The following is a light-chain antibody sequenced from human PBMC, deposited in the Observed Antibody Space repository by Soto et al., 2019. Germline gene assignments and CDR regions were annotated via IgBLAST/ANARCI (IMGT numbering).Light chain of an antibody. CDR2: DVS. V-gene: IGLV2-11*01. CDR3: CSYAGSYTLGV. CDR1: SSDVGGYNY. J-gene: IGLJ1*01. Sequence: QSALTQPRSVSGSPGQSVTNSCTGTSSDVGGYNYVSWYQQHPGKAPKLMIYDVSKRPSGVPDRFSGSKSGNTASLTISGLQAEDEADYYCCSYAGSYTLGVFGTGTKLTVL.